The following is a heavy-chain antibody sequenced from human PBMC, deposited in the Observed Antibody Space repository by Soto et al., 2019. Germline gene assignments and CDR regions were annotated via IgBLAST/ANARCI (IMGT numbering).Heavy chain of an antibody. V-gene: IGHV4-30-2*01. D-gene: IGHD3-3*01. Sequence: QLQLQESGSGLVKPSQTLSLTCAVSGGSISSGGYSWSWIRQPPGKGLEWIGYIYHSGSTYYNPSLKIRVTISLDRSKNQFPRKLSSVTAADTAVYYCARGITIFGVVITPGWFDPWGQGTLVTVSS. J-gene: IGHJ5*02. CDR1: GGSISSGGYS. CDR2: IYHSGST. CDR3: ARGITIFGVVITPGWFDP.